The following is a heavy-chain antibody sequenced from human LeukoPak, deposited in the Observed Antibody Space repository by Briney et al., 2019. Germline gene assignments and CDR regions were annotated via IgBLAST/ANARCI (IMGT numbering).Heavy chain of an antibody. J-gene: IGHJ4*02. Sequence: PSETLSLTCTVSGGSISPYYWSWIRQPPGKGLEWIGYIYYSGSTNYNPSLKSRVTISVDTSKNQFSLKLSSVTAADTAVYYCARDSPYVWGSYRPFDYWGQGTLVTVSS. CDR2: IYYSGST. CDR3: ARDSPYVWGSYRPFDY. CDR1: GGSISPYY. V-gene: IGHV4-59*01. D-gene: IGHD3-16*02.